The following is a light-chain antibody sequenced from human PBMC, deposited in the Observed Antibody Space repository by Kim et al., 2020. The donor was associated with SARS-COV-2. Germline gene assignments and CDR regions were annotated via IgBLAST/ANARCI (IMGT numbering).Light chain of an antibody. CDR3: QHYGGSPPIT. Sequence: AEEGATPSCRASQSVAIGYLAWYQQKPGQAPRLLIYAAASRATDIPARFSGRGSGTDFTLAISRLEPEDFAVYYYQHYGGSPPITFGQGTRLEIK. CDR1: QSVAIGY. J-gene: IGKJ5*01. V-gene: IGKV3-20*01. CDR2: AAA.